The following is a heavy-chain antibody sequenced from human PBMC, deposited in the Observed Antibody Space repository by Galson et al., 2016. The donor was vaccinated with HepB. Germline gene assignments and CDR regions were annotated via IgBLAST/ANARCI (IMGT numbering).Heavy chain of an antibody. Sequence: SLRLSCAASGFTFSDYYMSWIRQAPGKGLEWVSYISNSANIKYYADSVKGRFTISRDNAKNSLYLQMDSLRVEDTAVYYCASPKRDCSTNYYYAMDVWGQGTTVTGSS. CDR1: GFTFSDYY. D-gene: IGHD2-21*01. J-gene: IGHJ6*02. CDR3: ASPKRDCSTNYYYAMDV. CDR2: ISNSANIK. V-gene: IGHV3-11*01.